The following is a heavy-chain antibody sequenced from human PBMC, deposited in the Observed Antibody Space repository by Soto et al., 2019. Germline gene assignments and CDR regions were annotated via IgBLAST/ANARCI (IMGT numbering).Heavy chain of an antibody. CDR1: GFTFSSYW. CDR2: INSDGSST. J-gene: IGHJ6*02. CDR3: AQWLVPSRYYYGMDV. V-gene: IGHV3-74*01. D-gene: IGHD6-19*01. Sequence: GGSLRLSCAASGFTFSSYWMHWVRQAPGKGLVWVSRINSDGSSTSYADSVKGRFTISRDNAKNTLYLQMNSLRAEDTAVYYCAQWLVPSRYYYGMDVWGQGTTVTVSS.